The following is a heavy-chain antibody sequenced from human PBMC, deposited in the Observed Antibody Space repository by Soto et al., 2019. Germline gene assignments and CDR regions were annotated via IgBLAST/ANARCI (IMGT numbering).Heavy chain of an antibody. CDR3: AKLRGFGELSSGYGF. Sequence: GGSLRLSCVASGFPFSSFAMSWVRQAPGKGLEWVSAISGGGTSSYYADSVKGRFAISRDNSKNTLYLQMNSLRAEDTAVYYCAKLRGFGELSSGYGFWGQGTLVTVSS. D-gene: IGHD3-10*01. V-gene: IGHV3-23*01. CDR2: ISGGGTSS. J-gene: IGHJ4*02. CDR1: GFPFSSFA.